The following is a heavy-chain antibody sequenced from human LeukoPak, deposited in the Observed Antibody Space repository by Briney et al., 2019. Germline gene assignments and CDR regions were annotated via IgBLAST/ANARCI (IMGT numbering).Heavy chain of an antibody. V-gene: IGHV1-2*04. CDR2: INPNSGGT. CDR1: GYTFTGYY. J-gene: IGHJ5*02. D-gene: IGHD2-15*01. Sequence: GASVKVSCKASGYTFTGYYMHWVRQAPGQGLEWMGWINPNSGGTNYAQKFQGWVTMTRDTSISTAYMELSRLRSDDTAVYYCARGSCSGGSCHWFDPWGQGTLVTVSS. CDR3: ARGSCSGGSCHWFDP.